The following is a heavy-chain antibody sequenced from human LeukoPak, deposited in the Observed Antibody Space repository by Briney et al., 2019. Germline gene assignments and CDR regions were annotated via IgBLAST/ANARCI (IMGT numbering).Heavy chain of an antibody. J-gene: IGHJ4*02. Sequence: VSVKVSCKASGYTFTSYDINWVRQATGQGLEWVGWMNPDSGHTGYAQKFQGRVTMTRDTSISTAYMELTSLTSEDTAVYYCARVWGSIDYWGQGTLVTVSS. V-gene: IGHV1-8*01. CDR3: ARVWGSIDY. D-gene: IGHD2-21*01. CDR2: MNPDSGHT. CDR1: GYTFTSYD.